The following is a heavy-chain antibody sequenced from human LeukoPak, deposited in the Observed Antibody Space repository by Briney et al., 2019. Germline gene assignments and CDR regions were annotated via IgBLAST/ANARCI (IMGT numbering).Heavy chain of an antibody. CDR2: IKQEGSEQ. CDR3: ARGRYNSGWYPDYFDY. J-gene: IGHJ4*02. CDR1: GFTFSNCW. Sequence: GGSLRLSCVASGFTFSNCWTSWVRQAPGKGLEWVANIKQEGSEQYYVDSVKGRFTISRDNAENSLYLQMNSLRAEDTTVYYCARGRYNSGWYPDYFDYWGQGALVTVSS. V-gene: IGHV3-7*01. D-gene: IGHD6-19*01.